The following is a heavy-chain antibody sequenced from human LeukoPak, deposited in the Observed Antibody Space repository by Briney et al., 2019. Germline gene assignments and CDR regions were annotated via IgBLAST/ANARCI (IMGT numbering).Heavy chain of an antibody. CDR3: ARDLYYFDSSGYYASDL. Sequence: GGSLRLSCAASGFTFSDYWMSWVRQAPGKGLEWVANIKQDGSEKHYVDSLRGRSTISRDNAKNSLDLQMNSLRAEDTAVYFCARDLYYFDSSGYYASDLWGQGTLVTVSS. CDR1: GFTFSDYW. J-gene: IGHJ5*02. CDR2: IKQDGSEK. D-gene: IGHD3-22*01. V-gene: IGHV3-7*01.